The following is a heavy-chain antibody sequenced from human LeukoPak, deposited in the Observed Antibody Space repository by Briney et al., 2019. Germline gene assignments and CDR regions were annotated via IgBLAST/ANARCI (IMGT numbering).Heavy chain of an antibody. CDR1: GYSISSGYY. V-gene: IGHV4-38-2*02. D-gene: IGHD6-6*01. J-gene: IGHJ5*02. CDR3: ARASTSIAARPSNWFDP. CDR2: IYHSGST. Sequence: TLSLTCTVSGYSISSGYYWGWIRQPPGKGLEWFGSIYHSGSTYYNPSLKSRVTISVDTSKNQFSLKLSSVTAADTAVYYCARASTSIAARPSNWFDPWGQGTLVTVSS.